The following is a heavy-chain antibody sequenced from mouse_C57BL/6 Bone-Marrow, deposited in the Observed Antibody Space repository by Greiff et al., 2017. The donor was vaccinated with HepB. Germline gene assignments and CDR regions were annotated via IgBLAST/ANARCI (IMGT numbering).Heavy chain of an antibody. J-gene: IGHJ4*01. D-gene: IGHD2-4*01. CDR2: IYPGNSDT. CDR3: TRDYDFPYAMDY. CDR1: GYTFTSYW. Sequence: EVKLVESGTVLARPGASVKMSCKTSGYTFTSYWMHWVKQRPGQGLEWIGAIYPGNSDTSYTQKFKGKAKLTAVTSASTAYMELSSLTNEDSAVYYCTRDYDFPYAMDYWGQGTSVTVSS. V-gene: IGHV1-5*01.